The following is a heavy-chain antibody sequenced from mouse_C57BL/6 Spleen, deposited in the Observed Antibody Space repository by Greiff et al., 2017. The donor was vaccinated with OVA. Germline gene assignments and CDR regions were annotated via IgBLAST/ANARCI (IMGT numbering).Heavy chain of an antibody. J-gene: IGHJ2*01. V-gene: IGHV1-15*01. D-gene: IGHD4-1*01. CDR3: TRGNWDRGYFDY. CDR1: GYTFTDYE. Sequence: VQLKQSGAELVRPGASVTLSCKASGYTFTDYEMHWVKQTPVHGLEWIGAIDPETGGTAYNQKFKGKAILTADKSSSTAYMELRSLTSEDSAVYYCTRGNWDRGYFDYWGQGTTLTVSS. CDR2: IDPETGGT.